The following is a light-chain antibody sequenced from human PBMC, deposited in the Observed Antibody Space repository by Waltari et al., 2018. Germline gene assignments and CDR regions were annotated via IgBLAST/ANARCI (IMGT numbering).Light chain of an antibody. CDR1: QSISNY. J-gene: IGKJ1*01. CDR2: AAS. V-gene: IGKV1-39*01. Sequence: IQLTQSPSSLSSSLGDRVTITCRASQSISNYLNWYQQKPGRATKLLIYAASSLPSGIPDRFSGSGSGTDFSLTISSLQPEDFAAYYCQQSDSTPETFGRGTKVEIK. CDR3: QQSDSTPET.